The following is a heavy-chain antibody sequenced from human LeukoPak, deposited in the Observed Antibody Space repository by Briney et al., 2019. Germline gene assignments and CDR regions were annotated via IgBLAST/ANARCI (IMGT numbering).Heavy chain of an antibody. D-gene: IGHD3-16*01. CDR1: GGSISSYY. CDR2: IYYSGST. Sequence: SETLSLTCTVSGGSISSYYWSWIWQPPGKGLEWIGYIYYSGSTYYNPSLKSRVTISVDTSKNQFSLKLSSVTAADTAVYYCARSQDWGRRDFDYWGQGTLVTVSS. J-gene: IGHJ4*02. V-gene: IGHV4-59*06. CDR3: ARSQDWGRRDFDY.